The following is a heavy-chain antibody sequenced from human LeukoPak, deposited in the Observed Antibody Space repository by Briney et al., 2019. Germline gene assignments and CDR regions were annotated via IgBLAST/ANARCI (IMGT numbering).Heavy chain of an antibody. V-gene: IGHV6-1*01. CDR1: GDIVSSNSAT. J-gene: IGHJ1*01. Sequence: SQTLSLTCAISGDIVSSNSATWNWIKQSPSRGLEWLGRTYYRSKWYKYYAVSVKGRITINPDTSKNQFSLQLNSVTPEDTAVYYCARGPSYFQHWGQGTLVTVSS. CDR2: TYYRSKWYK. CDR3: ARGPSYFQH.